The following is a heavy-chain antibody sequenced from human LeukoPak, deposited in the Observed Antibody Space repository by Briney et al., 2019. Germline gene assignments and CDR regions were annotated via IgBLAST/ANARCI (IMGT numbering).Heavy chain of an antibody. CDR1: GFSISNYW. V-gene: IGHV3-23*01. D-gene: IGHD3-10*01. CDR3: ANTRTYYYGSGSYEPLDY. J-gene: IGHJ4*02. CDR2: ISGSGGST. Sequence: GGSLRLSCAASGFSISNYWMSWVRQAPGKGVEWVSGISGSGGSTYYADSVKGRFTISRDNSKNTLYLQMNSLRAEDTAVYYCANTRTYYYGSGSYEPLDYWGQGTLVTVSS.